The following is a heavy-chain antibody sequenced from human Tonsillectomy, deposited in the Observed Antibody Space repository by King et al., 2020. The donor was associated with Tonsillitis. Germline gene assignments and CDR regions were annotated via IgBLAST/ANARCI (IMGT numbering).Heavy chain of an antibody. V-gene: IGHV4-30-4*07. D-gene: IGHD3-22*01. J-gene: IGHJ5*01. CDR2: MDSGEST. CDR3: ASVRVQWLFDPRDPIGRRATILFDS. Sequence: QLQESGPGLVKPSQTLSLTCAVSGGSIGNSRHSWSWIRQPPGKGLEWIAYMDSGESTNYNPSLQSRVTMSMDSSRNQFFLNVNSVTAADTAVYFCASVRVQWLFDPRDPIGRRATILFDSGGQGILVTVSS. CDR1: GGSIGNSRHS.